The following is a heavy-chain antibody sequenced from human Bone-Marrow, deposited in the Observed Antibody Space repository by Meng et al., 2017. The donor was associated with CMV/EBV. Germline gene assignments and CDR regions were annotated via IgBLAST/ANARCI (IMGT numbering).Heavy chain of an antibody. CDR2: IWYDGSLK. Sequence: GGSLRLSCAASGFTFTTYVMHWVRQAPGKGLEWVALIWYDGSLKYYADSVKGRFTISRDNSKDTLYLQMNSLKTEDTAVYYCAREVVVPAAIGYYYYGMDVWGQGTTVTVSS. CDR1: GFTFTTYV. D-gene: IGHD2-2*01. CDR3: AREVVVPAAIGYYYYGMDV. J-gene: IGHJ6*02. V-gene: IGHV3-30*02.